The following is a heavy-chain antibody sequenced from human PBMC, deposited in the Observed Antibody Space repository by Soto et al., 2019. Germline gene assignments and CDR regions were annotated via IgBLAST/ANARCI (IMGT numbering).Heavy chain of an antibody. CDR1: GFTFSSYG. J-gene: IGHJ6*02. CDR3: AKARRPNYYYGMDV. CDR2: ISYDGSNK. D-gene: IGHD6-25*01. V-gene: IGHV3-30*18. Sequence: QVQLVESGGGVVQPGRSLRLSCAASGFTFSSYGMHWVRQAPGKGLEWVAVISYDGSNKYYADSVKGRFTISRDNSKNTLYRQMNSLRAEDTAVYYCAKARRPNYYYGMDVWGQGTTVTVSS.